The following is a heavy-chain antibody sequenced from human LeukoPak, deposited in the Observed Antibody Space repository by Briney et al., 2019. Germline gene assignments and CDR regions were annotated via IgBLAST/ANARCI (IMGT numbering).Heavy chain of an antibody. CDR1: GFSFSSHW. CDR3: VRETFSGWHFDY. J-gene: IGHJ4*02. CDR2: VRSDGSST. V-gene: IGHV3-74*01. D-gene: IGHD6-19*01. Sequence: GGSLRLSCAASGFSFSSHWMHWVRQAPGKGLVWVSRVRSDGSSTSYADSVKGRLTISRDNAKNTLYLQMNSLRAEDTAVYYCVRETFSGWHFDYWGQGALVTVSS.